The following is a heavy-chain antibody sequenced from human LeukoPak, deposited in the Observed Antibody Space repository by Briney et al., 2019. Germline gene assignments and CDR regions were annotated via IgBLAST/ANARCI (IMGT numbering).Heavy chain of an antibody. D-gene: IGHD2-2*01. CDR1: GYSFTSYW. CDR3: ARPGVVVVPAARGFDYFDY. J-gene: IGHJ4*02. V-gene: IGHV5-51*07. Sequence: GESLKISCKGSGYSFTSYWIGWVHQMPGKGLEWIGIIYPGDSNTRYSPSFQGQITISAYKSISTAYLQWSSLKASDTAMYYCARPGVVVVPAARGFDYFDYWGQGTLVTVSS. CDR2: IYPGDSNT.